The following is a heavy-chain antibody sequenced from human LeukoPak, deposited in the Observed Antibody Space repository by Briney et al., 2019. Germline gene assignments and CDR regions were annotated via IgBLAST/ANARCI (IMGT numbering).Heavy chain of an antibody. CDR2: ISAYNGNT. CDR3: ARDLGAYYYDSGDYYEDY. CDR1: GYTFTSYG. J-gene: IGHJ4*02. Sequence: ASVKVSCKASGYTFTSYGISWVRQAPGQGLEWMGWISAYNGNTNYAQKFQGRVTMTRDMSTSTVYMELSSLRSEDTAVYFCARDLGAYYYDSGDYYEDYWGQGTLVTVSS. V-gene: IGHV1-18*01. D-gene: IGHD3-22*01.